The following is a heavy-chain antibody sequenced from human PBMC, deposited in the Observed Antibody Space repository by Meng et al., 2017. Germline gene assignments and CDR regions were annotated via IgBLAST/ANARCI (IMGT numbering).Heavy chain of an antibody. V-gene: IGHV1-69*01. CDR3: ARDESYIAVAGPNGFDP. CDR2: IIPIFGTA. J-gene: IGHJ5*02. CDR1: GGTFNSYA. Sequence: QGRLVHLWARMKKPGYWWKAPGKASGGTFNSYAISWVRQAPGQGLEWMGGIIPIFGTANYAQKFQGRVTITADESTSTAYMELSSLRSEDTAVYYCARDESYIAVAGPNGFDPWGQGTLVTVSS. D-gene: IGHD6-19*01.